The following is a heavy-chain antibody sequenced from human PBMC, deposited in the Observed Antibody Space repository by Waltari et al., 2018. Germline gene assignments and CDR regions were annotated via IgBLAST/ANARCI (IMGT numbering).Heavy chain of an antibody. D-gene: IGHD3-3*01. Sequence: HVQLVESGGGFVQSGRSLSPCCVGFGVSFTNHGLHWVGQAPGKGREGVAVIWYDGSNKKYVDSVKGRFTSSGDNSKNTMYLEMNRLRAEDTAVYFCARGDGGSGLGASDIWGQGTMVTVSS. J-gene: IGHJ3*02. CDR2: IWYDGSNK. CDR3: ARGDGGSGLGASDI. V-gene: IGHV3-33*01. CDR1: GVSFTNHG.